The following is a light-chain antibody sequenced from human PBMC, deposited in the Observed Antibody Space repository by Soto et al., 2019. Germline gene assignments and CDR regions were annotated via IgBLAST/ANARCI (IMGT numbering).Light chain of an antibody. Sequence: DIQMTQSPSSLSASVGDRVTITCRASQGISNYLAWYQQKPGKVPNLLIYAASTLQSGLPSRFSVSVSGTDFTLTISSLQPEDVAPDYCQKYNSAPWTVGQETKVEFK. CDR2: AAS. CDR3: QKYNSAPWT. V-gene: IGKV1-27*01. CDR1: QGISNY. J-gene: IGKJ1*01.